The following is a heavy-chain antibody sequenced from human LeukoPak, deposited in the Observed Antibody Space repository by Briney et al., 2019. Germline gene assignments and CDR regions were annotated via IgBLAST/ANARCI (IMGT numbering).Heavy chain of an antibody. CDR1: GGTFSSYA. Sequence: SVKVSCKASGGTFSSYAISWVRQAPGQGLEWMGGIIPIFGTANYAQKFQGRVTITADKSTSTAYMELSSLRSEDTAVYYCARVVAVAGTPGSWFDPWGQGTLVTVSP. V-gene: IGHV1-69*06. CDR3: ARVVAVAGTPGSWFDP. D-gene: IGHD6-19*01. CDR2: IIPIFGTA. J-gene: IGHJ5*02.